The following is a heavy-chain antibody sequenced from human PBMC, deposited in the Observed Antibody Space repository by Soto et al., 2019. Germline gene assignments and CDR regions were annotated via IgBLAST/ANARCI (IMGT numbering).Heavy chain of an antibody. V-gene: IGHV1-69*02. J-gene: IGHJ4*02. CDR2: IIPTLGIA. CDR3: ATTYYYGSGSYYKPRYYLDY. Sequence: SVKVSCKASGGTFSSYTISWVRQAPGQGLEWMGRIIPTLGIANYAQKFQGRVTITADKSTSTAYMELSSLRSEDTAVYYCATTYYYGSGSYYKPRYYLDYWGQGTRVTVSS. D-gene: IGHD3-10*01. CDR1: GGTFSSYT.